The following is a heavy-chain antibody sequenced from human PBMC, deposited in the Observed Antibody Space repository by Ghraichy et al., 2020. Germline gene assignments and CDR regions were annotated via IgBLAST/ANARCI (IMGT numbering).Heavy chain of an antibody. V-gene: IGHV4-39*01. Sequence: SETLSLTCTVSGGSISSSSYYWGWIRQPPGKGLEWIGSIYYSGSTYYNPSLKSRVTISVDTSKNQFSLKLSSVTAADTAVYYCARRRFFNGAFDIWGQGTMVTVSS. CDR2: IYYSGST. CDR3: ARRRFFNGAFDI. J-gene: IGHJ3*02. CDR1: GGSISSSSYY. D-gene: IGHD3-3*01.